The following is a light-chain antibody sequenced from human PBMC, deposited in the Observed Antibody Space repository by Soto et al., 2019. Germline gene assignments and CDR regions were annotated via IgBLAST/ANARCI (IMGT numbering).Light chain of an antibody. V-gene: IGKV3-20*01. CDR2: DAS. CDR3: QQYGSSSWT. Sequence: EIVLTQSPGTLSLSPGERATLSCRASQSVSSNYLAWYQQKPGQAPRLLIYDASSRATGIPDRFGGSGSGTDFTLTISRLEPEDFAVYYCQQYGSSSWTFGQGTKVEIK. J-gene: IGKJ1*01. CDR1: QSVSSNY.